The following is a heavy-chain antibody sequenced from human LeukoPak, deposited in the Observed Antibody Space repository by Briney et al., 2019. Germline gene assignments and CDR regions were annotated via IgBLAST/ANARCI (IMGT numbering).Heavy chain of an antibody. CDR2: IYYSGST. CDR1: GGSISSSSYY. CDR3: ARPSYSSGGGY. D-gene: IGHD6-19*01. Sequence: SETLSLTCTVSGGSISSSSYYWGWIRQPPGQGLEWIGSIYYSGSTYYNPSLKSRVTISVDTSKNQFSLKLSSVTAADTAVYYCARPSYSSGGGYWAQGTLVTVSS. J-gene: IGHJ4*02. V-gene: IGHV4-39*01.